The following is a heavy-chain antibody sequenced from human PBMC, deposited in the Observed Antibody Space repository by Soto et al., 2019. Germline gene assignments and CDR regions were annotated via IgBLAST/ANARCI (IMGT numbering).Heavy chain of an antibody. Sequence: SETLSLTCTVSGGSISSRDSYWGWIRQPPGKGLEWVGSFHYSGSTYYNPSLKSRVTISVDTSKNQLSLRVTSVTAADTAVYYCARGFGRSHFDYWGQGTLVTVSS. CDR3: ARGFGRSHFDY. J-gene: IGHJ4*02. CDR2: FHYSGST. CDR1: GGSISSRDSY. D-gene: IGHD3-16*01. V-gene: IGHV4-39*01.